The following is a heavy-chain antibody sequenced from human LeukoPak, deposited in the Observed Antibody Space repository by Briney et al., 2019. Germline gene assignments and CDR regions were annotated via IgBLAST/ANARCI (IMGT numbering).Heavy chain of an antibody. CDR3: ARHRAGYSSPSRPKYNWFDP. CDR2: INHSGST. Sequence: SETLSLTCAVSGGSFSGYYWSWIRQPPGKGLEWIGEINHSGSTNYNPSLKSRVTISVDTSKNQFSLKLSSVTAADTAVYYCARHRAGYSSPSRPKYNWFDPWGQGTLVTVSS. J-gene: IGHJ5*02. D-gene: IGHD6-13*01. CDR1: GGSFSGYY. V-gene: IGHV4-34*01.